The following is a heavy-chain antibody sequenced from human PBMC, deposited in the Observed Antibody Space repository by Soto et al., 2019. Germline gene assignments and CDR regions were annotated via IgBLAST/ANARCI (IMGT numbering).Heavy chain of an antibody. V-gene: IGHV4-61*08. J-gene: IGHJ4*02. D-gene: IGHD5-12*01. CDR1: GGSISSGGYS. Sequence: SETLSLTCAVSGGSISSGGYSWSWIRQPPGKGLEWIGYIYYSGSTNYNPSLKSRVTISVDTSKNQFSLKLSSVTAADTAVYYCAREGRWLQNFDYWGQGTLVTVSS. CDR3: AREGRWLQNFDY. CDR2: IYYSGST.